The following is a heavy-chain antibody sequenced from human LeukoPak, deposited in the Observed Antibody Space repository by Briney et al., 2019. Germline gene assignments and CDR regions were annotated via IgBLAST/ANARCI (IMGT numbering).Heavy chain of an antibody. Sequence: GGSLRLSCAASGFTVSSNYMSWVRQAPGKGLEWVSVIYSGGSTYYADSVKGRFTISRDNSKNTLYLQMNSLRAEDTALYYCARDSSSYYYYMDVWGKGTTVTVSS. J-gene: IGHJ6*03. CDR2: IYSGGST. CDR3: ARDSSSYYYYMDV. V-gene: IGHV3-66*01. D-gene: IGHD6-6*01. CDR1: GFTVSSNY.